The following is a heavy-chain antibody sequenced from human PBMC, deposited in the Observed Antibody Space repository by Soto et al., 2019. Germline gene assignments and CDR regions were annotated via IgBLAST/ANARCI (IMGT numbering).Heavy chain of an antibody. CDR2: IYYSGST. CDR3: ARVATIVYWFDP. CDR1: GGSISSSGYY. J-gene: IGHJ5*02. D-gene: IGHD5-12*01. V-gene: IGHV4-31*03. Sequence: SETLSLTCTVFGGSISSSGYYWTWIRQQPGKGLEWIGFIYYSGSTYYNPSLKSRATLSVDTSKNQFPLKLSSVTAADTAVYYCARVATIVYWFDPWGQGSLVTVSS.